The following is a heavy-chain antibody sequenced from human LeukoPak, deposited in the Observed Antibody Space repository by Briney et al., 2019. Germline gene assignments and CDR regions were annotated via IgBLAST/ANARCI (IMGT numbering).Heavy chain of an antibody. D-gene: IGHD4-17*01. CDR3: VRDGGRTTADWYFDL. CDR2: ASDDDET. CDR1: GFTFNDYD. V-gene: IGHV3-13*01. J-gene: IGHJ2*01. Sequence: AVSLRLSCAASGFTFNDYDMHWLRQVPGKGLEWVATASDDDETYYPGSVEGQFTVSRETATNSLYLQMKSLRAGDTAVYYCVRDGGRTTADWYFDLWGRGMPVTVSS.